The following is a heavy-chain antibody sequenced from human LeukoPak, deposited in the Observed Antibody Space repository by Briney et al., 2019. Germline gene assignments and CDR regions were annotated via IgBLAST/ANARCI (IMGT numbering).Heavy chain of an antibody. CDR2: ISSSGNTI. CDR3: ARLRGYSDGYGDY. Sequence: GGSLRLSCAASGFTFSSYSMNWVRQAPGKGLEWASYISSSGNTIDYADSVKGRFTISRDNAKNSLYLQMVSLGADDTAVYYCARLRGYSDGYGDYWGQGTLVTVSS. CDR1: GFTFSSYS. V-gene: IGHV3-48*04. J-gene: IGHJ4*02. D-gene: IGHD5-18*01.